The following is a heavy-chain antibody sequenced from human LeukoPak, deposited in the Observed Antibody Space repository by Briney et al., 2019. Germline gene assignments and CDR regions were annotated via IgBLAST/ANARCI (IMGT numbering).Heavy chain of an antibody. V-gene: IGHV1-8*01. D-gene: IGHD6-13*01. CDR1: GYTFTSYD. J-gene: IGHJ6*02. CDR3: ARVRLTAAGSYYYYYGMDV. Sequence: ASVKVSCKASGYTFTSYDINWVRQATGQGLEWMGWMNLNSGNTGYAQKFQGRVTMTRNTSISTAYMELSSLRSEDTAVYYCARVRLTAAGSYYYYYGMDVWGQGTTFTVSS. CDR2: MNLNSGNT.